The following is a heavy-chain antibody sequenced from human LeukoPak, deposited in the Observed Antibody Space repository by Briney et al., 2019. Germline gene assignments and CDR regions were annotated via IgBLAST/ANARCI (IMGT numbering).Heavy chain of an antibody. V-gene: IGHV1-18*04. D-gene: IGHD6-19*01. Sequence: ASVKVSCKASGYTFTSYGISWVRQAPGQGLEWMGWISAYNGNTNYAQKLQGRVTMTTDTSTSTAYMELRSLRSDDTAVYYCARDLREEQWLVPSYWGQGTLVTVSS. J-gene: IGHJ4*02. CDR2: ISAYNGNT. CDR3: ARDLREEQWLVPSY. CDR1: GYTFTSYG.